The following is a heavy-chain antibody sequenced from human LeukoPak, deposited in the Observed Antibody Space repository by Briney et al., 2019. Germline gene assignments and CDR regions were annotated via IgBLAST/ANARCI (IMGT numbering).Heavy chain of an antibody. V-gene: IGHV3-23*01. J-gene: IGHJ3*02. D-gene: IGHD3-22*01. CDR1: GFTFNTYA. CDR2: ISSNGDST. Sequence: GGSLRLSCAASGFTFNTYAMTWVRQAPGKGLEWVSGISSNGDSTYYADSVKGRFTISRDNAKNTLYLQMNSLRAEDTAVYYCARDADTSGYYAGAFDIWGQGTMVTVSS. CDR3: ARDADTSGYYAGAFDI.